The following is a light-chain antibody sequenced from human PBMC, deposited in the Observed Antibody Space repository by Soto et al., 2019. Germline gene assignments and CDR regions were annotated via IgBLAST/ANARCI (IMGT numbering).Light chain of an antibody. Sequence: EIVMTQSPATLSVSPGERATLSCRASQSVSSNLAWYPQKPGQAPRLLIYGASTRATGIPARFSGSRSGTEFTLTINSLQSEDFAVYYCQQYNNWPPYTFGQGTKLEIK. CDR3: QQYNNWPPYT. J-gene: IGKJ2*01. CDR1: QSVSSN. CDR2: GAS. V-gene: IGKV3-15*01.